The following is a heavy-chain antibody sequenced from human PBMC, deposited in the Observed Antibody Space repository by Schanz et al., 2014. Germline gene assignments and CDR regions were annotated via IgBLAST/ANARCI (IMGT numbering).Heavy chain of an antibody. J-gene: IGHJ4*02. CDR2: IKQDGSEK. CDR3: ARAHGNNWYGKGLDY. V-gene: IGHV3-7*02. D-gene: IGHD1-1*01. Sequence: EVQLVESGGGLVQPGGSLRLSCGGSGFTFSKYWMSWVRQAPGKGLEWVANIKQDGSEKYYVDAVKGRFTISRDNAKNSMYLHMKSLRGDDTAVYFCARAHGNNWYGKGLDYWGQGTQVTVSS. CDR1: GFTFSKYW.